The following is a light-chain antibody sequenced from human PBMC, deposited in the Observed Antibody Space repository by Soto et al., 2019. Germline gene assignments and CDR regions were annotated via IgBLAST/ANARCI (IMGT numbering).Light chain of an antibody. CDR2: DVS. V-gene: IGLV2-14*03. CDR3: SSYTSSSTPWV. J-gene: IGLJ1*01. Sequence: QSVLTQPTSGSGSPGQSITIPCTGTSSDVGGYNYVSWYQHHPGKAPKLMICDVSARPSGVSNRFSGSKSGNTASLTISGLQAEDEADYYCSSYTSSSTPWVFGTGTKVTV. CDR1: SSDVGGYNY.